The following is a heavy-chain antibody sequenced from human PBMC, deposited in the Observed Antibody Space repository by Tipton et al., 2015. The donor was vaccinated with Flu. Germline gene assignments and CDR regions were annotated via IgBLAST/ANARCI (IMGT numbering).Heavy chain of an antibody. V-gene: IGHV1-2*06. J-gene: IGHJ6*02. Sequence: QVQLVQSGAEVRKPGASVKVSCKASGYTFTGYYIHWVRQAPGQGLEWMGRITPNTGGTNSAQQFRGRITLTRDTSTSTAYMELSRLRSDDTAIYYCAGPYSRSGLTYSYYSMDVWGQGTTVTVSS. CDR3: AGPYSRSGLTYSYYSMDV. CDR2: ITPNTGGT. CDR1: GYTFTGYY. D-gene: IGHD2-2*01.